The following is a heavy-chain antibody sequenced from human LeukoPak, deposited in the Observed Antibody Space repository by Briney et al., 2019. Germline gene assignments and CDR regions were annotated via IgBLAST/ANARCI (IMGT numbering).Heavy chain of an antibody. V-gene: IGHV1-18*04. CDR3: ARDIRRRLLWFGEIPPFDP. CDR1: GYTFTSYG. D-gene: IGHD3-10*01. CDR2: ISAYNGNT. J-gene: IGHJ5*02. Sequence: ASVTVSCKASGYTFTSYGISWVRQAPGQGLEWIGWISAYNGNTNYAQKLQGRVTMTTDTSTSTAYMELRSLRSDDTAVYYCARDIRRRLLWFGEIPPFDPWGQGTLVTVSS.